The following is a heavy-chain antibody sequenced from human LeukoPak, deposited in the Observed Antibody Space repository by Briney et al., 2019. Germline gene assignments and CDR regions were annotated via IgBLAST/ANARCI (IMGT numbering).Heavy chain of an antibody. V-gene: IGHV1-18*01. CDR1: GYTFTSYG. CDR2: ISAYNGNT. CDR3: ARAVVVVAATGFDP. D-gene: IGHD2-15*01. J-gene: IGHJ5*02. Sequence: ASVKVSCRASGYTFTSYGISWVRQAPGQGLEWMGWISAYNGNTNYAQKLQGRVTMTTDTSTSTAYMELRSLRSDDTAVYYCARAVVVVAATGFDPWGQGTLVTVSS.